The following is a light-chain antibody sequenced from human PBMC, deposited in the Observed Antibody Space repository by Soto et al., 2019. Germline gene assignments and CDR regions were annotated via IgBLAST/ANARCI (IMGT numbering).Light chain of an antibody. Sequence: DIMMTQSPGTLSVSPGESATLSCRASQSVGSYLAWYQQKPGQAPRLLIYGASTSATGIPARFSGSGSGTEFTLTISGLQSEDFAIYYCQQYNKWPPVTFGQGTKLEIK. J-gene: IGKJ2*01. CDR1: QSVGSY. CDR3: QQYNKWPPVT. V-gene: IGKV3-15*01. CDR2: GAS.